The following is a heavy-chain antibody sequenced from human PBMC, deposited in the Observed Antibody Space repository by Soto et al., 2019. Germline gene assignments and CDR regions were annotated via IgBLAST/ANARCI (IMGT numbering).Heavy chain of an antibody. D-gene: IGHD6-19*01. CDR1: GFSLSTSGVG. J-gene: IGHJ4*02. CDR3: AHGTKAVAGRSWDY. Sequence: QITLKESGPTLVKPTQTLTLTCTFSGFSLSTSGVGVGWIRQPPGKALVWLALIYWDDDKRYSPSLKSRLTISKDTSKNHVVLTMTNMDPVDTATYYCAHGTKAVAGRSWDYWGQGTLVTVSS. V-gene: IGHV2-5*02. CDR2: IYWDDDK.